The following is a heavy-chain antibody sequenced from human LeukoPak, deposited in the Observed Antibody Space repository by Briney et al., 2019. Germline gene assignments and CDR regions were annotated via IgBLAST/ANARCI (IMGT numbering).Heavy chain of an antibody. CDR2: IIPILGIA. CDR1: GGTFSSYA. Sequence: SVKVSCKASGGTFSSYAISRVRQAPGHGLEWVGRIIPILGIANYAQKFQGRVTITADKSTSTAYMELSSLTSEDTAVYYCARLKPSVTYYDFWSGYDNWFDPWGQGTLDTVSS. D-gene: IGHD3-3*01. CDR3: ARLKPSVTYYDFWSGYDNWFDP. J-gene: IGHJ5*02. V-gene: IGHV1-69*04.